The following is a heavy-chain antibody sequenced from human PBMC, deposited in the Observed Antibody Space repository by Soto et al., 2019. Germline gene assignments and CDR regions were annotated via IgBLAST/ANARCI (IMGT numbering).Heavy chain of an antibody. J-gene: IGHJ4*02. V-gene: IGHV1-46*01. CDR1: GYTFTDYY. CDR2: INPSGGNT. Sequence: ASVKVSCKGSGYTFTDYYLHWVRQAPGQGLEWMGLINPSGGNTNYAQKLQGRVTMTTDTSTSTAYMELRSLRSDDTAVYYCARSRAHHYDILTGYGYWGQGTLVTVSS. D-gene: IGHD3-9*01. CDR3: ARSRAHHYDILTGYGY.